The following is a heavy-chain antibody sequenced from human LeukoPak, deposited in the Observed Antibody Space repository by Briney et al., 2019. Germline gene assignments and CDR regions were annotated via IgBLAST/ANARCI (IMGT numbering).Heavy chain of an antibody. Sequence: KPSETLSLTCAVYGGSFSGYYWGWIRQPPGKGLEWIGEINHSGSTNYNPSLKSRVNISVDTSKNQFSLRLSSVTAVDTAVYYCASTNCSSASCYGANWFDPWGQGPWSPSPQ. V-gene: IGHV4-34*01. CDR3: ASTNCSSASCYGANWFDP. J-gene: IGHJ5*02. CDR1: GGSFSGYY. D-gene: IGHD2-2*01. CDR2: INHSGST.